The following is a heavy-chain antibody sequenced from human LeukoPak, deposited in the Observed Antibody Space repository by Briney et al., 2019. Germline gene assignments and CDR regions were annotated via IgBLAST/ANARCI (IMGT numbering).Heavy chain of an antibody. D-gene: IGHD1-26*01. CDR3: ARGVVGATTDY. J-gene: IGHJ4*02. CDR2: INHSGST. Sequence: PSETPSLTCAVYGGSFSGYYWSWIRQPPGKGLEWIGEINHSGSTNYNPSLKSRVTISVDTSKNQFSLKLSSVTAADTAVYYCARGVVGATTDYWGQGTLVTVSS. CDR1: GGSFSGYY. V-gene: IGHV4-34*01.